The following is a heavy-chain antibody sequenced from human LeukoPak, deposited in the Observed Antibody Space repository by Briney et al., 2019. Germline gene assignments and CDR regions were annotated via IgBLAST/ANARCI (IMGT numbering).Heavy chain of an antibody. CDR1: GFTFSSYA. CDR2: ISSSGNT. CDR3: ARGRSGTYYNFDY. D-gene: IGHD3-10*01. V-gene: IGHV3-23*01. Sequence: GGSLRLSCAASGFTFSSYAMNWVRQAPGKGLEWVSTISSSGNTYYADSVKGRFTVSRDKSKSTLYLQMNSLRAEDTAVYYCARGRSGTYYNFDYWGQGILVTVSS. J-gene: IGHJ4*02.